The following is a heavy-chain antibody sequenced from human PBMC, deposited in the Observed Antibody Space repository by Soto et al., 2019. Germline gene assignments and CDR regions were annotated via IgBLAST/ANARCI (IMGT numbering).Heavy chain of an antibody. CDR1: GYTFITYD. CDR3: ARGNWFDP. J-gene: IGHJ5*02. Sequence: QVQLVQSGAEVKKPGASVKVSCKASGYTFITYDINWVRQATGQGLEWVGWVNPDSGKTDYARKFQGRVTMTRNTSISTVYMELSVLRSEDTAVYYCARGNWFDPWGQGTLVIVSS. CDR2: VNPDSGKT. V-gene: IGHV1-8*01.